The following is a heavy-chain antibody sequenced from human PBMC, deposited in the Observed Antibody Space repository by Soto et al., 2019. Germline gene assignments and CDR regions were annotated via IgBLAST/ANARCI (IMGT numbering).Heavy chain of an antibody. J-gene: IGHJ5*02. Sequence: PGGSLRLSCAASGLSVSNYWMHWVRQTPGKGLVWVSRINSDDTSSSYAASVKGRFTISRDNSKNTLYLQMSSLRAEDTAVYYCARDQRNYYGSGSRFDPWGQGTLVTVSS. CDR3: ARDQRNYYGSGSRFDP. D-gene: IGHD3-10*01. CDR1: GLSVSNYW. V-gene: IGHV3-74*01. CDR2: INSDDTSS.